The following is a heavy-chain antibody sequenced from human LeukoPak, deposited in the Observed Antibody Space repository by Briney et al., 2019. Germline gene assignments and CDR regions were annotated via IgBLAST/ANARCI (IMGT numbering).Heavy chain of an antibody. CDR1: GGSFSGYY. D-gene: IGHD2-2*01. CDR3: ARCPQPVRVYYFDY. J-gene: IGHJ4*02. Sequence: SETLSLTCAVYGGSFSGYYWSWIRQPPGKGLEWIGEINHSGSTNYNPSLKSRVTISVDTSKNQFSLKLSSVTAADRAVYYCARCPQPVRVYYFDYWGQGTLVTVSS. CDR2: INHSGST. V-gene: IGHV4-34*01.